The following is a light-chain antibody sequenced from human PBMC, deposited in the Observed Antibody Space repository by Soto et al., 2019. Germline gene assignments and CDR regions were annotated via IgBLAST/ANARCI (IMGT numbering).Light chain of an antibody. CDR2: DAS. J-gene: IGKJ4*01. V-gene: IGKV1-5*01. CDR3: QQYNTYPRT. CDR1: QTISNW. Sequence: DIQMTQSPSTLSASVGDRVTIACRASQTISNWLAWYQQKPGKAPKVLIFDASTLDGGVPSRFSGRRSGTDFTLTISSLQPSDFETYYCQQYNTYPRTFGGGTKVDIK.